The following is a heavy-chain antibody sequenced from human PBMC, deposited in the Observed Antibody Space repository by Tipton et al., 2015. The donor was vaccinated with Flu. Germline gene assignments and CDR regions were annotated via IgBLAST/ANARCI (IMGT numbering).Heavy chain of an antibody. CDR1: GGSISSGSYY. J-gene: IGHJ4*02. CDR2: IYYSGST. V-gene: IGHV4-61*01. Sequence: TLSLTCTVSGGSISSGSYYWSWIRQPPGKGLEWIGYIYYSGSTNYNPSLKSRVTISVDTSKNQFSLKLSSVTAADTAVYYCARHLYYYDSSGYFYQYFDYWGQGTLVTVSS. D-gene: IGHD3-22*01. CDR3: ARHLYYYDSSGYFYQYFDY.